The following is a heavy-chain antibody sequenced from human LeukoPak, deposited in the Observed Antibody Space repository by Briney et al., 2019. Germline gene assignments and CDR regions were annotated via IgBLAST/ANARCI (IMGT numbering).Heavy chain of an antibody. CDR3: ASWEGRRDGGSDY. CDR2: IYYSGST. V-gene: IGHV4-30-4*08. J-gene: IGHJ4*02. CDR1: GGSISSGDYY. Sequence: SETLSLTCTVSGGSISSGDYYWSWIRQPPGKGLEWIGYIYYSGSTYYNPSLKSRVTISVDTSKNQFSLKLSSVSAADTAVYYCASWEGRRDGGSDYWGQGTLVTVSS. D-gene: IGHD5-24*01.